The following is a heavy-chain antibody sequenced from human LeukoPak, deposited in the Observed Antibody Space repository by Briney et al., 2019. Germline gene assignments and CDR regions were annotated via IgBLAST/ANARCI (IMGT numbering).Heavy chain of an antibody. CDR1: GGSFSGYY. D-gene: IGHD6-13*01. V-gene: IGHV4-34*01. CDR3: ARLGTIAATDY. CDR2: IYYSGST. J-gene: IGHJ4*02. Sequence: SETLSLTCAVYGGSFSGYYWSWIRQPPGKGLEWIGSIYYSGSTYYNPSLKSRVTISVDTSKNQFSLKLSSVTAADTAVYYCARLGTIAATDYWGQGTLVTVSS.